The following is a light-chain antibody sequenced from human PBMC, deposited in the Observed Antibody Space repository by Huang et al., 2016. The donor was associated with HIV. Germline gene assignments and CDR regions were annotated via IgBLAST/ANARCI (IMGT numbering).Light chain of an antibody. CDR2: DAS. CDR1: QSISTW. J-gene: IGKJ1*01. CDR3: QQYNSYPWT. V-gene: IGKV1-5*01. Sequence: DIQMTQSPSTLSASVGVRVTITDRASQSISTWLAWYQRKPGKAPNLLIYDASTLQSEVPSRFSGSGSGTEFTLTISSLQPEDFATYYCQQYNSYPWTFGQGTKVEIK.